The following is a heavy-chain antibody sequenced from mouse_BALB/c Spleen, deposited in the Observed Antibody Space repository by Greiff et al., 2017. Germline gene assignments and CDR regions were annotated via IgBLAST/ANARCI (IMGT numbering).Heavy chain of an antibody. CDR1: GYTFTSYW. D-gene: IGHD2-12*01. V-gene: IGHV1-7*01. J-gene: IGHJ3*01. CDR3: ARGTTGFAY. CDR2: INPSTGYT. Sequence: VQLQQSGAELAKPGASVKMSCKASGYTFTSYWMHWVKQRPGQGLEWIGYINPSTGYTEYNQKFKDKATLTADKSSSTAYMQLSSLTSEDSAVYYCARGTTGFAYWGQGTLVTVSA.